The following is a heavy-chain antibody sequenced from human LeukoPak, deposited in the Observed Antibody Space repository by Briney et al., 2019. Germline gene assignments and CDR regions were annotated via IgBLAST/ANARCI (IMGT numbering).Heavy chain of an antibody. Sequence: PGGSLRLSCAASGFTFSSNAMSWVRQAPGKGLEWVSAISGSGGSTYYADSVKGRFTISRDNSKDTLYLQMNSLRAEDTAVYYCAKKQWLARGYFDYWGQGTLVTVSS. CDR1: GFTFSSNA. D-gene: IGHD6-19*01. CDR3: AKKQWLARGYFDY. J-gene: IGHJ4*02. V-gene: IGHV3-23*01. CDR2: ISGSGGST.